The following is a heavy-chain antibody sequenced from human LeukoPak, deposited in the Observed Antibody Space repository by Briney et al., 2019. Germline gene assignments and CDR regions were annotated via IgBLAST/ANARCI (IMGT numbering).Heavy chain of an antibody. J-gene: IGHJ4*02. CDR1: GGSISSGGYS. D-gene: IGHD3-16*01. CDR2: IYHSGST. Sequence: PSQTLSLTCAVSGGSISSGGYSWSWIRQPPGKGLEWIGYIYHSGSTYYNPSLKSRVTISVDTSKNQFSLKLSSVTAADTAVYYCARDRAGGEIDYWGQGTLVTVSS. V-gene: IGHV4-30-2*01. CDR3: ARDRAGGEIDY.